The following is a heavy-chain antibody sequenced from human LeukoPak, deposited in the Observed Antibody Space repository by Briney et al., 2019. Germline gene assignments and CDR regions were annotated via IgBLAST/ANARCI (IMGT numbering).Heavy chain of an antibody. J-gene: IGHJ6*02. CDR1: GGSISSYY. CDR2: IYYSGST. D-gene: IGHD2-2*01. Sequence: PSETLSLTYTVSGGSISSYYWSWIRQPPGKGLEWIGYIYYSGSTNYNPSLKSRVTISVDTSKNQFSLKLSSVTAADTAVYYCARDKGIVVVPATNTNYYYYYGMDVWGQGTTVTVSS. CDR3: ARDKGIVVVPATNTNYYYYYGMDV. V-gene: IGHV4-59*01.